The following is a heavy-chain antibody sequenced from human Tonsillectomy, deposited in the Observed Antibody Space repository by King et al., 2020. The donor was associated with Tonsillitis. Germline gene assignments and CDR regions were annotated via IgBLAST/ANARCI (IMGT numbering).Heavy chain of an antibody. Sequence: QLVQSGAEVKKPGESLKISCKASGYSFSDYWIAWVRQMPGKGLEWMGIIYPGDSRTRYSPSFQDQVAMSADKSINTAFLQWSSLEASDTAIYYCARHSAAGPIYHYYDGLDVWGQGTTVTVSS. J-gene: IGHJ6*02. CDR3: ARHSAAGPIYHYYDGLDV. V-gene: IGHV5-51*01. CDR2: IYPGDSRT. CDR1: GYSFSDYW. D-gene: IGHD6-25*01.